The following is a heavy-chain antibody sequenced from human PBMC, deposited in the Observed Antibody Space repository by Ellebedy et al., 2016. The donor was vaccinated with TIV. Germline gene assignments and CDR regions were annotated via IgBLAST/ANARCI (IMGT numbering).Heavy chain of an antibody. CDR1: GYTFTSYY. V-gene: IGHV1-46*01. J-gene: IGHJ5*02. CDR2: INPSGGST. Sequence: ASVKVSXXASGYTFTSYYMHWVRQAPGQGLEWMGIINPSGGSTSYAQKFQGRVTMTRDTSTSTVYMELSSLRSEDTAVYYCARVTVVTGNWFDPWGQGTLVTVSS. D-gene: IGHD4-23*01. CDR3: ARVTVVTGNWFDP.